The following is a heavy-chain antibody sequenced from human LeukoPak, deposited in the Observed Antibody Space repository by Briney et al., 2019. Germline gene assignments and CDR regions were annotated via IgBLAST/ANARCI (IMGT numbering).Heavy chain of an antibody. CDR2: FDPEDGET. V-gene: IGHV1-24*01. Sequence: ASVKVSCKVSGYTLTELSMHWVRQAPGKGLEWMGGFDPEDGETIYAQKFQGRVTMTEDTSTDTAYMELSSLRSEDTAVYYCATGLAYYDFWSGAPFDYWGQGTLVTVSS. CDR1: GYTLTELS. D-gene: IGHD3-3*01. CDR3: ATGLAYYDFWSGAPFDY. J-gene: IGHJ4*02.